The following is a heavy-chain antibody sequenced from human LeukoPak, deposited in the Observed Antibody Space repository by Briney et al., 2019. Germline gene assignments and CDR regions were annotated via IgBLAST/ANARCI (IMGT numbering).Heavy chain of an antibody. J-gene: IGHJ4*02. Sequence: GGSLRLSCAADGFTFSMHAMHWVRQAPGKGLEYGSAISSNGGSTYYANSVKGRFTISRDNSKNKLYLQMGSLRAEDMAVYYCAREAVGAAIDYWGQGTLVTVSS. V-gene: IGHV3-64*01. CDR3: AREAVGAAIDY. CDR1: GFTFSMHA. CDR2: ISSNGGST. D-gene: IGHD1-26*01.